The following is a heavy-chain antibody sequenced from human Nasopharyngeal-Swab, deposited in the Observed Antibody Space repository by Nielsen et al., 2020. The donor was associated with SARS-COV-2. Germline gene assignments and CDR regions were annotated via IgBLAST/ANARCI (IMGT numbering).Heavy chain of an antibody. D-gene: IGHD3-22*01. CDR1: GFTFSRYE. CDR2: INSSGSPI. Sequence: GESLKISCVGSGFTFSRYEMNWVRQVPGKGLEWVSYINSSGSPIYYADSVKGRFTISRDNAKNSLYLQMNSLRAEDTAVYYCATDAPGSGFALDTWGQGTMVTVLS. V-gene: IGHV3-48*03. J-gene: IGHJ3*02. CDR3: ATDAPGSGFALDT.